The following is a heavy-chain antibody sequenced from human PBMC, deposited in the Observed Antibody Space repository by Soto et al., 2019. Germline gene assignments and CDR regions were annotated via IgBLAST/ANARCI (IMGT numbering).Heavy chain of an antibody. V-gene: IGHV3-30-3*01. CDR2: ISYDGSNK. CDR1: GFTFSSYA. J-gene: IGHJ4*02. D-gene: IGHD2-15*01. CDR3: ARDAGRSGSYLAY. Sequence: QVQLVESGGGVVQPGRSLRLSCAASGFTFSSYAMHWVRQAPGKGLEWVAVISYDGSNKHYADSVKGRFTISRDNSKNTLYLQMNSLRAEDTAVYYCARDAGRSGSYLAYWGQGTLVTVSS.